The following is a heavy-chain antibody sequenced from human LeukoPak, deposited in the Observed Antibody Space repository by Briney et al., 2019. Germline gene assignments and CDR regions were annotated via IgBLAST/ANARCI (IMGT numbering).Heavy chain of an antibody. CDR2: IVVGSGNT. CDR3: AAALPRYSNYWSYYYYYYMDV. Sequence: SVKVSCKASGFTFTSSAVQWVRQARGQRLEWIGWIVVGSGNTNYAQKFQERVTITRDMSTSTAYMELSSLRSEDTAVYYCAAALPRYSNYWSYYYYYYMDVWGKGTTVTVSS. V-gene: IGHV1-58*01. CDR1: GFTFTSSA. D-gene: IGHD4-11*01. J-gene: IGHJ6*03.